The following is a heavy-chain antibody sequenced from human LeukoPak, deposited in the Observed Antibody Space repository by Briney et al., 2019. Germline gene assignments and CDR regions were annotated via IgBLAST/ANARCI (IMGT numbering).Heavy chain of an antibody. CDR3: AKEGGYYYDSSGYYYDY. D-gene: IGHD3-22*01. CDR2: ISWNSGSI. J-gene: IGHJ4*02. CDR1: GFTFDDYA. V-gene: IGHV3-9*01. Sequence: GGSLRLSCAASGFTFDDYAMHWVRQAPGKGLEWVSGISWNSGSIGYADSVKGRFTISGDNAKNSLYLQMNSLRAEDTALYYCAKEGGYYYDSSGYYYDYWGQGTLVTVSS.